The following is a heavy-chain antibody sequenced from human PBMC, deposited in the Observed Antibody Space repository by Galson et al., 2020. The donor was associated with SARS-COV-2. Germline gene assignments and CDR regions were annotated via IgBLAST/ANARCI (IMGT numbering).Heavy chain of an antibody. Sequence: GSLRLSCAASGFTFSSYAMHWVRQAPGKGLEWVAVISYDGSNKYYADSVKGRFTISRYNSKNTLYLQMNSLRAEDTAVYYCARETYSSGLVDDGGRGALVAVAS. CDR1: GFTFSSYA. D-gene: IGHD6-19*01. V-gene: IGHV3-30*04. CDR3: ARETYSSGLVDD. CDR2: ISYDGSNK. J-gene: IGHJ4*02.